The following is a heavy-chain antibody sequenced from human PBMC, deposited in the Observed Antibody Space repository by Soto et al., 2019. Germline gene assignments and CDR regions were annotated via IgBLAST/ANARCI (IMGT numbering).Heavy chain of an antibody. CDR2: IYYSGST. CDR3: ARHGTTVTANYYYGMDV. CDR1: GGSISSSIYY. D-gene: IGHD4-4*01. Sequence: PSETLSLTCTVSGGSISSSIYYWGWIRQPPGKGLEWIGSIYYSGSTYYNPSLKSRVTISVDTSKNQFSLKLSSVTAADTAVYYCARHGTTVTANYYYGMDVWGQGTTVTVSS. V-gene: IGHV4-39*01. J-gene: IGHJ6*02.